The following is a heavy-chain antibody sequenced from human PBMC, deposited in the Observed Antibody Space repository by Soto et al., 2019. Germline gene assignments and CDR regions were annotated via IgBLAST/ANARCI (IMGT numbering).Heavy chain of an antibody. CDR3: ARHGYSYGGGYFDY. V-gene: IGHV3-66*04. Sequence: EVQLVESGGGLVQPGGSLRLSCAASGFTVSSNYMSWVRQAPGKGLEWVSVIYSGGSAYYADSVKGRFTISRDNSKNTLYIQMKSLRAEDTAVYYCARHGYSYGGGYFDYWGQGTLVTVSS. CDR2: IYSGGSA. D-gene: IGHD5-18*01. CDR1: GFTVSSNY. J-gene: IGHJ4*02.